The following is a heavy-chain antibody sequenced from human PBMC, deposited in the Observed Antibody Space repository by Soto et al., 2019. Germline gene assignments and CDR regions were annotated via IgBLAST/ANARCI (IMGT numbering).Heavy chain of an antibody. J-gene: IGHJ6*03. CDR2: INAGNGNT. CDR3: ARVNFGDYDLYYYMDV. CDR1: GYTFTSYA. V-gene: IGHV1-3*01. D-gene: IGHD4-17*01. Sequence: ASVKVSYRASGYTFTSYAMHWVRQAPGQRLEWMGWINAGNGNTKYSQKFQGRVTITRDTSASTAYMELSSLRSEDTAVYYCARVNFGDYDLYYYMDVWGKGTTVTVSS.